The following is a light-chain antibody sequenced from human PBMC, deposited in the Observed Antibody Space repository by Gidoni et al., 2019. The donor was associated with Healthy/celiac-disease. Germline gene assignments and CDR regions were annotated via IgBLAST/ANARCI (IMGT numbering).Light chain of an antibody. CDR2: RDS. V-gene: IGLV3-9*01. CDR1: NIGSKK. CDR3: QVWDSSKV. Sequence: SYELTQPLSVSVALGQTARITCGGNNIGSKKVHWYQQKPGQAPVLVIYRDSNRPSGIPERFSGSNSGNTATLTISRAQAGDEADYYCQVWDSSKVFGGGTKLTVL. J-gene: IGLJ3*02.